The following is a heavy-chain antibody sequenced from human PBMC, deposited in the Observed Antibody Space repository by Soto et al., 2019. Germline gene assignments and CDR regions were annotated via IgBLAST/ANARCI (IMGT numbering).Heavy chain of an antibody. D-gene: IGHD6-19*01. Sequence: GGSLRLSCAASGFTFSSYAMHWVRQAPGKGLEYVSAISSNGGSTYYADSVKGRFTISRDNSKNTLYLQMGSLRAEDMAVYYCARTGYPQRGLAVAGKDTIYYGMDVWGQGTTVTVSS. CDR3: ARTGYPQRGLAVAGKDTIYYGMDV. CDR1: GFTFSSYA. CDR2: ISSNGGST. V-gene: IGHV3-64*02. J-gene: IGHJ6*02.